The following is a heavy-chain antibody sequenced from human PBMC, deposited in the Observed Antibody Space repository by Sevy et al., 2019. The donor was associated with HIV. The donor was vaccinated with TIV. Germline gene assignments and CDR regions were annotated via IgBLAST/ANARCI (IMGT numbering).Heavy chain of an antibody. D-gene: IGHD1-1*01. CDR2: TYYRSKWYN. Sequence: SQTLSLTCAISGDSVSSSSAAWNWFRQSPSRGLEWLGRTYYRSKWYNNYAVSVKSRVTINPDTSENQFFLHLNSVTPEDTAVYFCARGDELNSYYYGMDVWGQGTTVTVS. CDR1: GDSVSSSSAA. V-gene: IGHV6-1*01. CDR3: ARGDELNSYYYGMDV. J-gene: IGHJ6*02.